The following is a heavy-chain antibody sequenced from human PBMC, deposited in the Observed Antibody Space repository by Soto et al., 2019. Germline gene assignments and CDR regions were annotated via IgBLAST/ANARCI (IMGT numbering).Heavy chain of an antibody. V-gene: IGHV3-48*01. J-gene: IGHJ4*02. CDR3: ARDPEGDYFDY. CDR1: GFTFSSYS. Sequence: HPGGSLRLSCAASGFTFSSYSMNWVRQAPGKGLEWVSYISSSSSTIYYADSVKGRFTISRDNAKNSLYLQMNSLRAEDTAVYYCARDPEGDYFDYWGQGTLVTVSS. CDR2: ISSSSSTI. D-gene: IGHD3-16*01.